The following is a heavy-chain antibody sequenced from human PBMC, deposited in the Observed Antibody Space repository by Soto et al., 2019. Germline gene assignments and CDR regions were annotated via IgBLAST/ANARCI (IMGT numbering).Heavy chain of an antibody. V-gene: IGHV1-3*01. CDR1: GGTFTSYA. J-gene: IGHJ3*02. CDR2: INAGNGNT. Sequence: AASVKVSCKASGGTFTSYAMHWVRQAPGQRLEWMGWINAGNGNTKYSQKFQGRVTITRDTSASTAYMELSSLRSEDTAVYYCASENYGDYEGGFAFDMCGQGTMVTVSS. D-gene: IGHD4-17*01. CDR3: ASENYGDYEGGFAFDM.